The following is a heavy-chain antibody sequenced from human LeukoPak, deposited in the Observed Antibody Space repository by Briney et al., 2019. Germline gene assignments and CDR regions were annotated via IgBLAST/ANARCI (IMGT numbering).Heavy chain of an antibody. CDR1: GGSFSGYY. J-gene: IGHJ5*02. Sequence: SETLSLTCAVYGGSFSGYYWSWIRQPPGKGLEWIGEINHSGSTNYNPSLKSRVTISVDTSKNQFSLKLSSVTAADTAVYYCARVLQHIVVVTAIPYWFDPWGQGTLVTVSS. V-gene: IGHV4-34*01. D-gene: IGHD2-21*02. CDR2: INHSGST. CDR3: ARVLQHIVVVTAIPYWFDP.